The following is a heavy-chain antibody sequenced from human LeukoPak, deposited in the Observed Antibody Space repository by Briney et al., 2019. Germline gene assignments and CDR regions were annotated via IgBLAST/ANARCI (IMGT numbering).Heavy chain of an antibody. CDR1: GYTFTSYY. J-gene: IGHJ4*02. CDR2: INPSGGST. CDR3: AGARYNWNYGDY. D-gene: IGHD1-20*01. Sequence: ASVKVSCKAFGYTFTSYYMHWVRQAPGQGLEWMGIINPSGGSTSYAQKFQGRVTMTRDTSTSTVYMELSSLRSEDTAVYYCAGARYNWNYGDYWGQGTLVTVSS. V-gene: IGHV1-46*01.